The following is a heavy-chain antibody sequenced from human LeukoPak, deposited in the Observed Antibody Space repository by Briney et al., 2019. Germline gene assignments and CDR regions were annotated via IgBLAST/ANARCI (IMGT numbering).Heavy chain of an antibody. V-gene: IGHV1-2*02. D-gene: IGHD6-13*01. CDR1: GYTFTCYY. CDR3: ARGATAGRFSWRRTGAYYMDV. Sequence: ASVKVSCKASGYTFTCYYMHWVRQAPGQGLEWVGWINPNSGGTNCAQKFQVRVTMTRDTSINTAYMELSSLRFDDKAVYYCARGATAGRFSWRRTGAYYMDVWGKGTTVTVSS. CDR2: INPNSGGT. J-gene: IGHJ6*03.